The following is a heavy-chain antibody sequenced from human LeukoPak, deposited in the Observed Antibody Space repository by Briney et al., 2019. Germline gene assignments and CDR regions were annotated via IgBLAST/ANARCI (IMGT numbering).Heavy chain of an antibody. D-gene: IGHD1-7*01. V-gene: IGHV3-66*02. CDR2: IYSGGST. Sequence: GGSLRLSCAASGFTVSSNYMSWVRQAPGKGLEWVSVIYSGGSTYYADSVKGRFTISRDNSKNTLYLQMNSLRAEDTAVYYCVRELSYYFDYWGQGTLVTVSS. CDR3: VRELSYYFDY. CDR1: GFTVSSNY. J-gene: IGHJ4*02.